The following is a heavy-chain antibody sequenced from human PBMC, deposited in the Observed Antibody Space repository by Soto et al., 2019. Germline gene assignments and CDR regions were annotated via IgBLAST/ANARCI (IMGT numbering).Heavy chain of an antibody. CDR1: GYSISSGYY. Sequence: PSETLSLTCAVSGYSISSGYYWGWIRQTPGKGLEWIASIYHSGSTYYNPSLKSRVTISVDTSKNQFSLKLTSVTAADTAVYYCARGEATVTPGWFDPWGQGITVTVSS. D-gene: IGHD4-17*01. V-gene: IGHV4-38-2*01. J-gene: IGHJ5*02. CDR2: IYHSGST. CDR3: ARGEATVTPGWFDP.